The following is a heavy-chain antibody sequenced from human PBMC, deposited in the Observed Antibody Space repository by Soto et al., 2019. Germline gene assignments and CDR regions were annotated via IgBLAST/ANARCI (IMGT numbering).Heavy chain of an antibody. Sequence: GASVKVSCKASGYTFTSYAMHWVRQAPGQRLEWMGWINAGNGSTKYSQKFQGRVTITRVTSASTAYMELSSLRSEDTAVYYCARLGAKGNWFDPWGQGTMVTVSS. V-gene: IGHV1-3*01. J-gene: IGHJ5*01. D-gene: IGHD1-26*01. CDR3: ARLGAKGNWFDP. CDR1: GYTFTSYA. CDR2: INAGNGST.